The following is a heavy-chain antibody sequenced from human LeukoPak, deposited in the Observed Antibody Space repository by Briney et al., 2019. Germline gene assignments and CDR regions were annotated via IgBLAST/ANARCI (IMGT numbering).Heavy chain of an antibody. CDR2: INSDGRST. Sequence: PGGSVRLSCASSGFTFSFYWMHWVRQAPGKGLVWVSRINSDGRSTSYAGSVKGPFTISRDNAKNTLYLQMNSLRAEDTAVYYCARDNEFCTGGTCRLDYWGQGALDSVSS. CDR1: GFTFSFYW. V-gene: IGHV3-74*01. CDR3: ARDNEFCTGGTCRLDY. D-gene: IGHD2-8*02. J-gene: IGHJ4*02.